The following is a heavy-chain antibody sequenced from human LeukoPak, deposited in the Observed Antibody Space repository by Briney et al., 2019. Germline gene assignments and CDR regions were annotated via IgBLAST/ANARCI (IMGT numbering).Heavy chain of an antibody. CDR3: ARGRAMIVVVTTFDY. CDR2: ISYDGSNK. D-gene: IGHD3-22*01. CDR1: GFAFSSYA. Sequence: GRSLRLSCAASGFAFSSYAMHWVRQAPGKGLEWVAVISYDGSNKYYADSVKGRFTISRDNSKNTLYLQMNSLRAEDTAVYYCARGRAMIVVVTTFDYWGQGTLVTVSS. V-gene: IGHV3-30*01. J-gene: IGHJ4*02.